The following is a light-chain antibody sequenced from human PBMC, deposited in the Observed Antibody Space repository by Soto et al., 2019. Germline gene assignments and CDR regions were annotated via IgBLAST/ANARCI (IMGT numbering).Light chain of an antibody. CDR2: GAS. J-gene: IGKJ1*01. Sequence: EIVMTQSPATLSVSPGERATLSCRASQSVSSNLAWYQQKPGQAPRLLIYGASTRATGIPARFSGSGSGTESTLTISSRQSEDFAVYYCQHYNNGPPWTFGQGTKVEIK. V-gene: IGKV3-15*01. CDR1: QSVSSN. CDR3: QHYNNGPPWT.